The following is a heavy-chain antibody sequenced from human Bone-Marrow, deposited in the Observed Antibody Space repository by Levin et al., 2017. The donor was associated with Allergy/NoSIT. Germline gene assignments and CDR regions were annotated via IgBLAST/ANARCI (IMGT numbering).Heavy chain of an antibody. V-gene: IGHV7-4-1*01. D-gene: IGHD2-15*01. CDR3: AVPCSGRPVGAFDI. CDR1: GYTFTSYA. J-gene: IGHJ3*02. CDR2: INTNTGNP. Sequence: GESLKISCKASGYTFTSYAMNWVRQAPGQGLEWMGWINTNTGNPTYAQGFTGRFVFSLDTSVSTAYLQICSLKAEDTAVYYCAVPCSGRPVGAFDIWGQGTMVTVSS.